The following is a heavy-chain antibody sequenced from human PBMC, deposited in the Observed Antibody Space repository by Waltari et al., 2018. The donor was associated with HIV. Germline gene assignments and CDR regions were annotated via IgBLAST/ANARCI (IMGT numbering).Heavy chain of an antibody. J-gene: IGHJ4*02. CDR1: GFTFDDYA. Sequence: EVQLVESGGDLVQPGRSLRLSCAASGFTFDDYAMHWVRQAPGKGLEWVSGISWNSGNIGYADSVRGRFTISRDNGKNSLYLQMNSLRAEDTALYYCAKDMSAFWSGFSPRYRSWGQGTLVTVSS. CDR3: AKDMSAFWSGFSPRYRS. V-gene: IGHV3-9*01. CDR2: ISWNSGNI. D-gene: IGHD3-3*01.